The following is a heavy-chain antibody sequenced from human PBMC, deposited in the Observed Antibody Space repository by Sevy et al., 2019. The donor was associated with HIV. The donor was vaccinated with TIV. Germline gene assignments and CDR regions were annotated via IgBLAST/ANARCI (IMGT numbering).Heavy chain of an antibody. Sequence: SETLSLTCAVYGGSFSGFYWTWIRQPPGKGLEWIGEINHIGSTTYNPSLKSRVTISVDTSKNQFSLKLSSVTAADTAVYYCARGQWGLYYWGQGIQVTVSS. CDR2: INHIGST. J-gene: IGHJ4*02. CDR1: GGSFSGFY. D-gene: IGHD3-3*01. V-gene: IGHV4-34*01. CDR3: ARGQWGLYY.